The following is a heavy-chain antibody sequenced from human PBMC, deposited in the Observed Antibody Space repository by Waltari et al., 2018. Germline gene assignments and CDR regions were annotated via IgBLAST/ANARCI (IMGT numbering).Heavy chain of an antibody. CDR1: GGTFSSYT. D-gene: IGHD2-2*01. CDR2: IIPILGIG. J-gene: IGHJ4*02. V-gene: IGHV1-69*02. Sequence: QVQLVQSGAEVKKPGSSVKVSCKASGGTFSSYTISWVRQAPGQGLEWMGRIIPILGIGNYEQKFQGRVTITADKSTSTAYMELSSLRSEDTAVYYCARSAHYCSSTSCHFDYWGQGTLVTVSS. CDR3: ARSAHYCSSTSCHFDY.